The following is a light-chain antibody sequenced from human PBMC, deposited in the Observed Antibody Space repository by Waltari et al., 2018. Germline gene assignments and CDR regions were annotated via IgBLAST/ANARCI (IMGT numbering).Light chain of an antibody. CDR1: SSNIGSNT. Sequence: QSVVTQPPSASGTPGQRVILSCSGRSSNIGSNTVHWFQHSPGTAPKLLLFFNNQRPSGVPDRFSGSKSGTSASLAISGLRSEDEAHYYCAVWDDSLNGWVFGGGTKLTVL. V-gene: IGLV1-44*01. CDR3: AVWDDSLNGWV. J-gene: IGLJ3*02. CDR2: FNN.